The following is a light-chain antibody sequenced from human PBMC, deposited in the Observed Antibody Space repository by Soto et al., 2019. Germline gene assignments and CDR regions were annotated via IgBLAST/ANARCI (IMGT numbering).Light chain of an antibody. CDR3: QQFYRYPWT. Sequence: DIQMTQSPSALSASVGDTVTITCRASQSVDTCLAWYQQKPGKAPHLLIYKASRLETGVPSRFSGSGSVTDYTLTITGLQPYDFATYYCQQFYRYPWTFGQGTKVEI. CDR2: KAS. CDR1: QSVDTC. V-gene: IGKV1-5*03. J-gene: IGKJ1*01.